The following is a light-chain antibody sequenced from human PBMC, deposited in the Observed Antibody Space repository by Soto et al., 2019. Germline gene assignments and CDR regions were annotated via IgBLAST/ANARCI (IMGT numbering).Light chain of an antibody. CDR2: TTS. CDR3: QQSYSIPLT. V-gene: IGKV1-39*01. CDR1: QRISNY. Sequence: EIQMTQSPSSLSASVGDRVIITCRASQRISNYLNWYQQKPGKAPKLLIFTTSTLQTGVPSRFSGSGSGTDFTLTISNLQPEDFAVYFCQQSYSIPLTFGGGIKVELK. J-gene: IGKJ4*01.